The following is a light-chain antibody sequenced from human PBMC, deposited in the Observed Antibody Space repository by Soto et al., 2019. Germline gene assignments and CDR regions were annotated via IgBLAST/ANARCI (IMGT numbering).Light chain of an antibody. Sequence: EIVLTQSPGTLSLSPWERATLSCRASQSVSSNYLAWYQQKVGQAPRLLINGASSRATGIPDRFSGSGSGTDFTLTISRLEPEDFAVYYCQQYGSSPITFGQGTRLEIK. CDR3: QQYGSSPIT. V-gene: IGKV3-20*01. CDR1: QSVSSNY. CDR2: GAS. J-gene: IGKJ5*01.